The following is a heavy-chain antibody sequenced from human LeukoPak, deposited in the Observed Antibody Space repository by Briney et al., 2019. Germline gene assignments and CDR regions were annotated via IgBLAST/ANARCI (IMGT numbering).Heavy chain of an antibody. CDR1: GFTFSSYA. V-gene: IGHV3-30*04. CDR3: ARVRSGWYDAFDI. J-gene: IGHJ3*02. CDR2: ISYDGSNT. Sequence: PGRSLRLYCAASGFTFSSYAMHWVRQAPGKGLEWVTVISYDGSNTYYTDSVKGRFTISRDNSKNTLYLQMNSLRAEDTAVYYCARVRSGWYDAFDIWGQGTMVTVSS. D-gene: IGHD6-19*01.